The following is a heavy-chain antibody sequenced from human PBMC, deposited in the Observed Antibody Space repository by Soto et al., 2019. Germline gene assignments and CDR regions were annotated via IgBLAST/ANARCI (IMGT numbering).Heavy chain of an antibody. CDR1: GGSISSSSYY. CDR3: ARTPSIAVALGTAFDI. CDR2: IYYSGST. Sequence: SETLSLTCTVSGGSISSSSYYWGWIRQPPGKGLEWIGSIYYSGSTYYNPSLKSRVTISVDTSKTQFSLKLSSVTAADTAVYYCARTPSIAVALGTAFDIWGQGTMVTVSS. J-gene: IGHJ3*02. D-gene: IGHD6-19*01. V-gene: IGHV4-39*01.